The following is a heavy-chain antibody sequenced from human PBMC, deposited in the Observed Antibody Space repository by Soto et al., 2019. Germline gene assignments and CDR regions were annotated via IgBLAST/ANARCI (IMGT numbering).Heavy chain of an antibody. V-gene: IGHV4-34*01. D-gene: IGHD1-1*01. J-gene: IGHJ4*02. CDR2: INESGST. CDR3: ARGSGIVALPGELEDVKYDY. Sequence: QVQLQQWGAGLVKPSETLSLSCAVYGQSFSGRSWAWIRQPPGKGLEWIGEINESGSTYYNPSLKSRVTISTDTSKNQFSLMLSSVSAADTAAYFCARGSGIVALPGELEDVKYDYWGQGTLVNVSS. CDR1: GQSFSGRS.